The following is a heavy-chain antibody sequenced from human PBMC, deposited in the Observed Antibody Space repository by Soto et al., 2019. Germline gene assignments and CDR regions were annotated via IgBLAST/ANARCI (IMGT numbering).Heavy chain of an antibody. Sequence: QVQLVESGGGVVQPGRSLRLSCAASGFTFSSYGMHWVRQAPGKGLEWVAVISYDGSNKYYADSVKGRFTISRDNSKNTLYLQMNSLRAEDTAVYYCAKDIGPGYLPAALATYYYYYGMDVWGQGTTVTVSS. CDR1: GFTFSSYG. V-gene: IGHV3-30*18. D-gene: IGHD2-2*01. CDR3: AKDIGPGYLPAALATYYYYYGMDV. J-gene: IGHJ6*02. CDR2: ISYDGSNK.